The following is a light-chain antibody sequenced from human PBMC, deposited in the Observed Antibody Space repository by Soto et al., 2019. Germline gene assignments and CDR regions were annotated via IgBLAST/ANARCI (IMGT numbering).Light chain of an antibody. CDR2: RNS. CDR3: AAWDDNLSGFYV. J-gene: IGLJ1*01. CDR1: ASNIGRNY. Sequence: QSVMTQSPSASGTPGPRVTISCSGSASNIGRNYVYWYQQLPGTAPKLLIYRNSQRPSGVPDRFSGSKSGTSASLAISGLRSEDEADYYCAAWDDNLSGFYVFGDGTKVTVL. V-gene: IGLV1-47*01.